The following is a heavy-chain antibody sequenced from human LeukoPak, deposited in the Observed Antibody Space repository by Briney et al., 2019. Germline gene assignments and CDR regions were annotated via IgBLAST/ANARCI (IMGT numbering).Heavy chain of an antibody. CDR2: IGPNGAST. V-gene: IGHV3-64D*06. Sequence: GESLRLSCSTSGFTFSNHFMHWVRQAPGKGLEYVSSIGPNGASTLFADSVKGRFTISRDNSKNALYLQLTSLRLEDTALYYCVKDLTGTWSFDYWGQGTLVTVSS. D-gene: IGHD3-9*01. J-gene: IGHJ4*02. CDR1: GFTFSNHF. CDR3: VKDLTGTWSFDY.